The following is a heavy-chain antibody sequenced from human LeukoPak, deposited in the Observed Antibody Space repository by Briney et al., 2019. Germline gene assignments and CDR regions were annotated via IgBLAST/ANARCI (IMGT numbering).Heavy chain of an antibody. V-gene: IGHV3-74*01. D-gene: IGHD3-10*01. J-gene: IGHJ5*02. CDR2: INIDGSST. CDR1: GFTFSSYW. Sequence: GGSLRLSCAASGFTFSSYWMHWVRQAPGKGLVWVSRINIDGSSTSYADSVKGRFTISRDNAKNTLYLQMNTLRAEDTAAYYCAREGYYYGSGRPMPFDPWGQGTLVTVSS. CDR3: AREGYYYGSGRPMPFDP.